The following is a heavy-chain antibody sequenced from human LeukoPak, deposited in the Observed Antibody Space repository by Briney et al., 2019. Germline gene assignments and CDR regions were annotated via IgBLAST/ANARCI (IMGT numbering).Heavy chain of an antibody. CDR3: ARSSILSPDYYGSGSPPGY. CDR1: GYTFTSYG. V-gene: IGHV1-18*01. D-gene: IGHD3-10*01. J-gene: IGHJ4*02. Sequence: ASVKVSCKASGYTFTSYGISWVRQAPGQGLEWMGWISAYNGNTNYAQKLQGRVTMTTDTSTSTAYMELRSLRSDDTAVYYCARSSILSPDYYGSGSPPGYWGQGTLVTVSS. CDR2: ISAYNGNT.